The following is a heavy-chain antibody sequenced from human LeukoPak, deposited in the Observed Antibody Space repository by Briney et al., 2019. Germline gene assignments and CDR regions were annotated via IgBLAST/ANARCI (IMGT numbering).Heavy chain of an antibody. CDR2: INPSGGST. CDR3: ARDRPYCGGDCYQDYYYYYGMDV. CDR1: GYTFTSYY. Sequence: ASVKVSCKASGYTFTSYYVHWVRQAPGQGLEWMGIINPSGGSTSYAQKFQGRVTMTRDTSTSTVYMELSSLRSEDTAVYYCARDRPYCGGDCYQDYYYYYGMDVWGQGTTVTVSS. D-gene: IGHD2-21*02. V-gene: IGHV1-46*01. J-gene: IGHJ6*02.